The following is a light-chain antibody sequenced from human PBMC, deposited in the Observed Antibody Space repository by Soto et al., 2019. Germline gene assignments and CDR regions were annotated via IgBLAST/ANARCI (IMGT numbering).Light chain of an antibody. CDR1: PSVNSNF. CDR3: QQYGNSPRT. CDR2: GVS. Sequence: EIVLTQSPGTLSLSPGERATLSCRASPSVNSNFFAWYQQKPGQAPRLLIFGVSSRAPGIPDRFTGSGSGTDFARTISGLEPEDFAIDYGQQYGNSPRTFGQGTKVEIK. V-gene: IGKV3-20*01. J-gene: IGKJ2*01.